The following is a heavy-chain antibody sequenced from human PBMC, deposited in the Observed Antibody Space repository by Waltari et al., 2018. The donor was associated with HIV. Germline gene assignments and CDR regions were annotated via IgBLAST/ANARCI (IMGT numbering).Heavy chain of an antibody. D-gene: IGHD1-7*01. V-gene: IGHV4-4*07. CDR1: GGSIGSYY. CDR3: ARGGGELQGRAFDY. Sequence: QVQLQVSGPGRLKPSETLSLTCTGPGGSIGSYYWSWLRPPGGKGPEGIGRIFPSGGTNYSPSLKSRVTLSVDTSKNQFSLKLMSVIAADTAMYYCARGGGELQGRAFDYWGQGTLVTVSS. J-gene: IGHJ4*02. CDR2: IFPSGGT.